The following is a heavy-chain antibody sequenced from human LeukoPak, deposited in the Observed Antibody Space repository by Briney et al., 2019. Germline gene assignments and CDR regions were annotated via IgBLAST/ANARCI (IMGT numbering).Heavy chain of an antibody. Sequence: WASVKVSCTASGYTFTSDYMHWVRQAPGQGLEWMGIIDPSGGSTSYAQKFQGRVTMTRDTSTSTVYMELSSLRSEDTAVYYCAREMAGGDYWGQGTLVTVSS. CDR1: GYTFTSDY. D-gene: IGHD4-23*01. V-gene: IGHV1-46*01. CDR2: IDPSGGST. J-gene: IGHJ4*02. CDR3: AREMAGGDY.